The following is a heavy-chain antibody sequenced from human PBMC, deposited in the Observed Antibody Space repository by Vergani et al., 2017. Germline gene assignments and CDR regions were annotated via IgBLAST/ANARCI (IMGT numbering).Heavy chain of an antibody. CDR2: ISGSGGFT. V-gene: IGHV3-23*01. Sequence: EVQLLESGGNLVQPGGSLRLSCAASGFTFTNFAMTWVRQAPGEGLEWVSGISGSGGFTYYADSVKGRFTISRDNSKNTLYLQMNNLRAEDTAVYYCAKDNVPGYYDSSGYCDYWGQGTQVTVSS. CDR3: AKDNVPGYYDSSGYCDY. D-gene: IGHD3-22*01. J-gene: IGHJ4*02. CDR1: GFTFTNFA.